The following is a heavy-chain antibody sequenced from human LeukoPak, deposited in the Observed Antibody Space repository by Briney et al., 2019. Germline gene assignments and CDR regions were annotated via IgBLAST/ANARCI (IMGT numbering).Heavy chain of an antibody. J-gene: IGHJ4*02. CDR3: VRHDYVSGTPPN. Sequence: SETLSLTCTVSNGSISSYYWTWIRQPPGMGLEWIGYIFFGGGTWYNSSLQSRVIISVDTSKNQFSLKLSSVTAADTAVYYCVRHDYVSGTPPNWGQGTLVTVSS. D-gene: IGHD3-16*01. CDR2: IFFGGGT. V-gene: IGHV4-59*08. CDR1: NGSISSYY.